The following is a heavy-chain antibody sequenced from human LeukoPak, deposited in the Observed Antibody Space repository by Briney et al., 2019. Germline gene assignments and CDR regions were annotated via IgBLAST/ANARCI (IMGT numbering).Heavy chain of an antibody. Sequence: SETLSLTCTVSGGSISSGDYYWSWIRQPPGKGLEWIGYIYYSGSTYYNPSLKSRVTISVDRSKNQFSLKLSSVTAADTAVYYCARRGDYNWFDPWGQGTLVTVSS. V-gene: IGHV4-30-4*08. J-gene: IGHJ5*02. CDR3: ARRGDYNWFDP. D-gene: IGHD2-21*02. CDR2: IYYSGST. CDR1: GGSISSGDYY.